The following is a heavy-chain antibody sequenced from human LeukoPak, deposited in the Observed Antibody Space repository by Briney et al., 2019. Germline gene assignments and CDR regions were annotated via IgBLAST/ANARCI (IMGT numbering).Heavy chain of an antibody. J-gene: IGHJ4*02. V-gene: IGHV4-34*01. Sequence: SETLSLTCAVYGGSFSTHYWSWIRQPPGKGLEWIGEINHSGSTNYNPSLKSRVTISVDTSKNQFSLKLSSVTAADTAVYYCAMYSSGWYLGYWGQGTLVTVSS. CDR1: GGSFSTHY. CDR2: INHSGST. D-gene: IGHD6-19*01. CDR3: AMYSSGWYLGY.